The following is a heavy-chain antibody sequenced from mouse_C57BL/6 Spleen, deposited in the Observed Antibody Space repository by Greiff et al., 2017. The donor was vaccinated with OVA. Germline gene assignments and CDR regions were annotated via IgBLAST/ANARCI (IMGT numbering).Heavy chain of an antibody. CDR3: TSSGAYYSNYGFAD. CDR2: IDPEDGDT. V-gene: IGHV14-1*01. D-gene: IGHD2-5*01. Sequence: VQLQQSGAELVRPGASVKLSCTASGFNIKDYYMHWVKQRPEQGLEWIGRIDPEDGDTEYAPKFQGKATMPADTSSNTAYLQLSSLTSEDTAVYYCTSSGAYYSNYGFADWGQGTLVTVSA. J-gene: IGHJ3*01. CDR1: GFNIKDYY.